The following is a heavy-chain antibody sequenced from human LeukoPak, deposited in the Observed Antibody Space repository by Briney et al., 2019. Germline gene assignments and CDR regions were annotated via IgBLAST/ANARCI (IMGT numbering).Heavy chain of an antibody. Sequence: SETLSLTCTVSGGSISSYYRSWGRQPAGEGGGGMGRIYTSVSTNNNPSLKSRVTISIDTSKPQFSLKLNSVTAAATAVYYCARDRGYSYAFDYWGQGTLVTVSS. J-gene: IGHJ4*02. CDR3: ARDRGYSYAFDY. V-gene: IGHV4-4*07. CDR2: IYTSVST. CDR1: GGSISSYY. D-gene: IGHD5-18*01.